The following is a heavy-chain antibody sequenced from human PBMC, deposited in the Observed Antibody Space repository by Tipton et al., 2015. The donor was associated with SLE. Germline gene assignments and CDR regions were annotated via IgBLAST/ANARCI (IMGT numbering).Heavy chain of an antibody. CDR1: GGSISSYY. J-gene: IGHJ6*03. CDR2: IYYSGST. V-gene: IGHV4-59*01. Sequence: LRLSCTVSGGSISSYYWSWIRQPPGKGLEWIGYIYYSGSTNYNPSLKSRVTISVDTSKNQFSLKLSSVTAADMAVYYCARVSAYYDFWSGYYYYMDVWGKGTTVTVSS. D-gene: IGHD3-3*01. CDR3: ARVSAYYDFWSGYYYYMDV.